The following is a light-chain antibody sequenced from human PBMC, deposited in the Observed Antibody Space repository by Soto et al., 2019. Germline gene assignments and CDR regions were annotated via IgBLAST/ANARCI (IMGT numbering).Light chain of an antibody. CDR2: GAS. CDR3: QQYGNSPPGT. V-gene: IGKV3-11*01. J-gene: IGKJ5*01. CDR1: ENVRTF. Sequence: EVVLTQSPATLSLSPGGRATLSCRASENVRTFVDWYQQKPGQAPRLLIYGASNRATGIPARFSGSGSGADFTLTISRLEPEDFAVYFCQQYGNSPPGTFGQGTRLEIK.